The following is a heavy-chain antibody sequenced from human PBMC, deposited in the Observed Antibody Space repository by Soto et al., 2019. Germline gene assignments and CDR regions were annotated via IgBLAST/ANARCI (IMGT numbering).Heavy chain of an antibody. CDR3: ARARDFWSGNFDY. J-gene: IGHJ4*02. Sequence: PSETLSLTCTVSGGSISSYYWSWIRQPPGKGLEWIGYIYYSGSTNYNPSLKSRVTISVDTSKNQFSLKLSSVTAADTAVYYCARARDFWSGNFDYWGQGTLVTVSS. CDR1: GGSISSYY. V-gene: IGHV4-59*01. D-gene: IGHD3-3*01. CDR2: IYYSGST.